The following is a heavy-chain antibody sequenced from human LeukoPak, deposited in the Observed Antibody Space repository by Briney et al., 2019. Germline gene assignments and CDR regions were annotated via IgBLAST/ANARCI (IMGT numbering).Heavy chain of an antibody. CDR3: ARDSGFSGTQRGEY. J-gene: IGHJ4*02. V-gene: IGHV3-11*04. CDR1: GFTFSDYF. CDR2: ISIRGSTI. Sequence: GGSLRLSCVASGFTFSDYFMSWIRQAPGKGLEWLSYISIRGSTIYYADSVKGRFTIYRDNSKNTLHLQMNSLRAEDTAVYYCARDSGFSGTQRGEYWGQGTLVTVSS. D-gene: IGHD3/OR15-3a*01.